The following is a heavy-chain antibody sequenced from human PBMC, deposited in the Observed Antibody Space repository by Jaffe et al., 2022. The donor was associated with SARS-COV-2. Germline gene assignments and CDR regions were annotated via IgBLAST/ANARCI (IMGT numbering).Heavy chain of an antibody. Sequence: QITLKESGPTLVKPTQTLTLTCTFSGFSLSTSGVGVGWIRQPPGKALEWLALIYWDDDKRYSPSLKSRLTITKDTSKNQVVLTMTNMDPVDTATYYCAHAHDPRIAVAGDFDYWGQGTLVTVSS. CDR3: AHAHDPRIAVAGDFDY. J-gene: IGHJ4*02. CDR2: IYWDDDK. CDR1: GFSLSTSGVG. D-gene: IGHD6-19*01. V-gene: IGHV2-5*02.